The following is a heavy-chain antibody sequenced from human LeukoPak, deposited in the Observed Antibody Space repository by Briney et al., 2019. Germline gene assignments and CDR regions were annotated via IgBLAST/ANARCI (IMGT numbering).Heavy chain of an antibody. CDR1: GGSISSSSYY. CDR3: ARDSWSTSGVAY. J-gene: IGHJ4*02. D-gene: IGHD3-10*01. Sequence: SETLSLTCTVSGGSISSSSYYWGWIRQSPGKGLEWIGSIYYSGSAYYNPSLKSRVTISVDTSKNQFSLRLSSVTAADTAVYYCARDSWSTSGVAYWGQGTLVTVSS. CDR2: IYYSGSA. V-gene: IGHV4-39*07.